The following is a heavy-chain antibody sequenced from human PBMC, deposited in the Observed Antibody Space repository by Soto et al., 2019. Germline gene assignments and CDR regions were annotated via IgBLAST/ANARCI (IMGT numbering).Heavy chain of an antibody. Sequence: AGGSLRLSCAASGFTFSSYGMHWVRQAPGKXLEWVAVIWYDGSNKYYADSVKGRFTISRDNSKNTLYLQMNSLRAEDTAVYYCARDGVVVAAAYYYYGMDVWGQGTTVTVYS. CDR2: IWYDGSNK. V-gene: IGHV3-33*01. CDR1: GFTFSSYG. J-gene: IGHJ6*02. D-gene: IGHD2-15*01. CDR3: ARDGVVVAAAYYYYGMDV.